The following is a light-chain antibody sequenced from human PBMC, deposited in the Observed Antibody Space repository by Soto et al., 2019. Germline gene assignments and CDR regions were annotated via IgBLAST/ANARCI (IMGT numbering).Light chain of an antibody. CDR2: AAS. CDR3: QQSYRTPIT. V-gene: IGKV1-39*01. CDR1: QTISSY. Sequence: DIQMTQSPSGLSASVXAXVTIXCRASQTISSYLSWYQQKPGKAPKLLIYAASTLQSGVPSRFSGSGSGTDFILTISSLQFEDFATYYCQQSYRTPITFGQGTRLEIK. J-gene: IGKJ5*01.